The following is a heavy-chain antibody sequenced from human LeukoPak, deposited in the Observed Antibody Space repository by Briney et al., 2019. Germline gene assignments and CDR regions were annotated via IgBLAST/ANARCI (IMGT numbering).Heavy chain of an antibody. V-gene: IGHV4-61*01. D-gene: IGHD3-3*01. CDR2: IYYSGNT. Sequence: PSATLSLTCTVSGDSVISGLYYWTWVRQPPGKGLEWIGYIYYSGNTTYSPSLKSRVTISIDTSKNQFSLNLKSVTAADTAVYFCARGKYYGDSDYWGQGTLVTVSS. CDR3: ARGKYYGDSDY. CDR1: GDSVISGLYY. J-gene: IGHJ4*02.